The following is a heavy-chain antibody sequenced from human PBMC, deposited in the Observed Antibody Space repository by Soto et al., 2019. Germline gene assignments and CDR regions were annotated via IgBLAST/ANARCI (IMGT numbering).Heavy chain of an antibody. D-gene: IGHD2-2*02. J-gene: IGHJ5*02. CDR2: IIPIFGTA. V-gene: IGHV1-69*13. CDR3: ARGHIVVVPAAIHDYNRFDP. Sequence: ASVKVSCKASGGTFSSYAISWVRQAPGQGLEWMGGIIPIFGTANYAQKFQGRVTITADESTSTAYMELSSLRSEDTAVYYCARGHIVVVPAAIHDYNRFDPWGQGTLVTV. CDR1: GGTFSSYA.